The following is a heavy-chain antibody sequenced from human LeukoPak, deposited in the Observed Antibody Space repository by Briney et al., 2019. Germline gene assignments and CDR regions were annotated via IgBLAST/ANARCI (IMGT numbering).Heavy chain of an antibody. CDR3: AQQLGYCSDGSCYFTY. D-gene: IGHD2-15*01. CDR1: GFSFSGHW. CDR2: ISPTGSTT. Sequence: PGGSLRLSCTASGFSFSGHWMHWARQLPGKGLVWVPRISPTGSTTSYADSVKGRFTVSRDNAKNTLYLQVNSLRAEDTAVYYCAQQLGYCSDGSCYFTYWGQGTLVTVSS. V-gene: IGHV3-74*01. J-gene: IGHJ4*02.